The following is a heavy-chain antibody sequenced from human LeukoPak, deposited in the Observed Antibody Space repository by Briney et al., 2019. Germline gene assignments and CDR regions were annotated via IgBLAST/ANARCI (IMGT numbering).Heavy chain of an antibody. D-gene: IGHD6-6*01. J-gene: IGHJ4*02. CDR3: ARGPSIAALFGFDY. V-gene: IGHV4-34*01. CDR1: GGSFSGYY. Sequence: PSETLSLTCAVYGGSFSGYYWSWIRQPPGKGLEWIGEINHSGSTNYNPSLKSRVTISVDTSKNQFSLKLSSVTAADTAVYYCARGPSIAALFGFDYWGQGTLVTVSS. CDR2: INHSGST.